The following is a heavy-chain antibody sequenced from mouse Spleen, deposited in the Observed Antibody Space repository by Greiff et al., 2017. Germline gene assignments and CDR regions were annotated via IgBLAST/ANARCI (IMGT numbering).Heavy chain of an antibody. D-gene: IGHD2-4*01. V-gene: IGHV1-64*01. CDR2: IHPNSGST. CDR1: GYTFTSYW. CDR3: ARSDYDYDEGAWFAY. J-gene: IGHJ3*01. Sequence: QVQLQQPGAELVKPGASVKLSCKASGYTFTSYWMHWVKQRPGQGLEWIGMIHPNSGSTNYNEKFKSKATLTVDKSSSTAYMQLSSLTSEDSAVYYCARSDYDYDEGAWFAYWGQGTLVTVSA.